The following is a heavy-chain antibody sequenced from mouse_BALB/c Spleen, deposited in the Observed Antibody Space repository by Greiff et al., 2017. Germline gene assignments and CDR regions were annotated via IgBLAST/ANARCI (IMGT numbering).Heavy chain of an antibody. Sequence: EVMLVESGGGLVKPGGSLKLSCAASGFTFSSYAMSWVRQTPEKRLEWVASISSGGSTYYPDSVKGRFTISRDNARNILYLQMSSLRSEDTAMYYCARGSYDGYPSWFAYWGQGTLVTVSA. CDR1: GFTFSSYA. J-gene: IGHJ3*01. CDR3: ARGSYDGYPSWFAY. D-gene: IGHD2-3*01. CDR2: ISSGGST. V-gene: IGHV5-6-5*01.